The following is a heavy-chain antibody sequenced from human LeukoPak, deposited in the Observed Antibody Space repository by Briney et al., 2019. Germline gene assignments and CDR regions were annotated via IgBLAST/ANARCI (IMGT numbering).Heavy chain of an antibody. CDR1: GYTFTSYY. D-gene: IGHD1-26*01. CDR2: INPSGGST. J-gene: IGHJ4*02. Sequence: GASVKVSCKASGYTFTSYYMHWVRQAPGQGLEWMGIINPSGGSTSYAQKFQGRVTMTEDTSTDTAYMELSSLRSEDTAVYYCATAIGRYSGSSEFDYWGQGTLVTVSS. CDR3: ATAIGRYSGSSEFDY. V-gene: IGHV1-46*01.